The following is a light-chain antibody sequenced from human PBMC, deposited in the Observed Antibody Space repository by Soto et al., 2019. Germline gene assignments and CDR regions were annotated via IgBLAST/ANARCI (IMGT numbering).Light chain of an antibody. J-gene: IGKJ1*01. CDR1: RSICND. Sequence: DIQMTQALSSLSASVEARVTITCRDSRSICNDLNWYQQKPGKAPKLLIYVASSLSSGVPSRFSGSGSGTDFTLTISSLQPEDFATYYCQQPYKTPLTFGQGTKVDIK. V-gene: IGKV1-39*01. CDR3: QQPYKTPLT. CDR2: VAS.